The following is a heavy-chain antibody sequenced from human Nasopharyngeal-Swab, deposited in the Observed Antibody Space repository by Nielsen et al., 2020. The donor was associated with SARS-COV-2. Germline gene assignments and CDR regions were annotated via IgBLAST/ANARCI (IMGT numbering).Heavy chain of an antibody. J-gene: IGHJ3*02. Sequence: SVKVSCKASGGTFSSYAISWVRQAPGQGLEWMGGIIPILGIANYAQKFQGRVTITADKSTSTAYMELSSLRSEDTAVYYCARVRRLTMILPEPAFDIWGQGTMVTVSS. CDR2: IIPILGIA. D-gene: IGHD3-22*01. CDR3: ARVRRLTMILPEPAFDI. CDR1: GGTFSSYA. V-gene: IGHV1-69*10.